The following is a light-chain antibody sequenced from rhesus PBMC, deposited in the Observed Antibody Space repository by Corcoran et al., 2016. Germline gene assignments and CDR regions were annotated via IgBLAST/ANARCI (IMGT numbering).Light chain of an antibody. CDR3: PQYYSYPFT. Sequence: DIQMTQSPSSLSASLGDTVTITCRASQSCSESLGWYQQKPGKAPRFLIYSASSLESGVPSRFSGRKSGTDFTLTISSLQPEDLSPYYCPQYYSYPFTFDPGTKLDIK. V-gene: IGKV1-46*01. J-gene: IGKJ3*01. CDR1: QSCSES. CDR2: SAS.